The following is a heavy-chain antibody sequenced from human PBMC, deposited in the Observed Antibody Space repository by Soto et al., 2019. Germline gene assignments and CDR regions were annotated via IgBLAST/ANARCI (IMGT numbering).Heavy chain of an antibody. J-gene: IGHJ4*02. CDR3: ASSGIGSFDY. V-gene: IGHV4-34*01. CDR1: GGSFSGYY. D-gene: IGHD3-10*01. Sequence: QVQLQQWGAGLLKPSETLSLTCAVYGGSFSGYYWSWIRQPPGKGLEWIGEINHSGSTNYNPSLKSRVTISVDTSKNQFSLKLSSVTAADTAVYYCASSGIGSFDYWGQGTLVTVSS. CDR2: INHSGST.